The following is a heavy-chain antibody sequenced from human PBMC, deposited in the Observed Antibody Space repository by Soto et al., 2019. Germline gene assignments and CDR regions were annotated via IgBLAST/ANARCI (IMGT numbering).Heavy chain of an antibody. CDR1: GGTFSSYA. D-gene: IGHD3-22*01. V-gene: IGHV1-69*13. CDR3: ARADSSGNANVFDI. CDR2: IIPIFGTA. Sequence: ASVKVSCKASGGTFSSYAISWVRQAPGQGLEWMGGIIPIFGTANYAQKFQGRVTITADESTSTAYMGLSSLRSEDTAVYYCARADSSGNANVFDIWGQGTMVTVSS. J-gene: IGHJ3*02.